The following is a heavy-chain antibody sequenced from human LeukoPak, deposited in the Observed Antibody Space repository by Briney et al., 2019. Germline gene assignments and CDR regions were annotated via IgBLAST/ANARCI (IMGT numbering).Heavy chain of an antibody. V-gene: IGHV3-21*01. Sequence: GGSLRLSCAASGFTFSSYSMNWVRQAPGKGLEWVSSISSSSSYIYYADSVKGRFTISRDNAKNSLYLQMNSLRAEDTAVYYCASSSYDILTGYSPSWGQGTLVTVSS. D-gene: IGHD3-9*01. J-gene: IGHJ5*02. CDR2: ISSSSSYI. CDR3: ASSSYDILTGYSPS. CDR1: GFTFSSYS.